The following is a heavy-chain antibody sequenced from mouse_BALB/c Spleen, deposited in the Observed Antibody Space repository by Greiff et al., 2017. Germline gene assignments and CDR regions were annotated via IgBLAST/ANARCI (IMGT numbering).Heavy chain of an antibody. CDR3: ARMGYYVLEAAWFAY. D-gene: IGHD1-1*02. CDR1: GYTFTSYW. CDR2: INPSNGRT. V-gene: IGHV1S81*02. J-gene: IGHJ3*01. Sequence: VQLQQPGAELVKPGASVKLSCKASGYTFTSYWMHWVKQRPGQGLEWIGEINPSNGRTNYNEKFKSKATLTVDKSSSTAYMQLSSLTSEDSAVYYCARMGYYVLEAAWFAYWGQGTLVTVSA.